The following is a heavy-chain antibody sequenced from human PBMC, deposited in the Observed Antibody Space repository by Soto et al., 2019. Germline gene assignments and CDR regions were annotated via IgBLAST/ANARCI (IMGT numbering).Heavy chain of an antibody. CDR1: GGSFSGYY. CDR2: INHSGST. CDR3: ARLRRVRGVTSPLYYFAY. D-gene: IGHD3-10*01. Sequence: QVQLQQWGAGLLKPSETLSLTCAVYGGSFSGYYWSWIRQPPGKGLEWIGEINHSGSTNYNPSLKSRVTISVDTSKNQFSLKLSSVTAADTVVYYCARLRRVRGVTSPLYYFAYWGQGTLVTVSS. V-gene: IGHV4-34*01. J-gene: IGHJ4*02.